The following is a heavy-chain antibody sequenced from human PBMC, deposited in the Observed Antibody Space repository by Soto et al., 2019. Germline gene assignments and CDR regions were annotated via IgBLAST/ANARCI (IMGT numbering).Heavy chain of an antibody. CDR3: ARQPQTLRVHWFDP. V-gene: IGHV1-18*01. CDR2: ISAYNGNT. D-gene: IGHD4-17*01. J-gene: IGHJ5*02. Sequence: ASVKVSCKASGYTFTSYVISWVRQAPGQGLEWMGWISAYNGNTNYAQKLQGRVTMTTDTSTSTAYMELRSLRSDDTAVYYCARQPQTLRVHWFDPWGQGTLVTVSS. CDR1: GYTFTSYV.